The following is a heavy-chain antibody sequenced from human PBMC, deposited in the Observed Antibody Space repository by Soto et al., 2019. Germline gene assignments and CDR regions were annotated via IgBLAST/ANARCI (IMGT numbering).Heavy chain of an antibody. Sequence: ASGKVSCKASGYTFTSYYMHWVRQAPGQGREWMGIINPSGGSTSYAQKFPVRVTITRETSTSTVYMELSSLRSEDTGVYYCDRGPRGWRYSGYKLPPNYRGQGTLVTVSS. CDR2: INPSGGST. J-gene: IGHJ4*02. CDR1: GYTFTSYY. CDR3: DRGPRGWRYSGYKLPPNY. V-gene: IGHV1-46*03. D-gene: IGHD5-12*01.